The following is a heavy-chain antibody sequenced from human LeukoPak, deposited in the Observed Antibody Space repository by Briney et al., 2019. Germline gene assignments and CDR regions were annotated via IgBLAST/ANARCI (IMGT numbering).Heavy chain of an antibody. CDR1: GFTFSSYW. CDR3: ARVGRYASGPFDY. V-gene: IGHV3-7*05. Sequence: PGGSLRLSCAASGFTFSSYWMSWVRQAPGKGLEWVANIKEDGSEKYYVDSVKGRFTISRDNAKNSLYLQMNSLRAEDTAVYYCARVGRYASGPFDYWGQGTLVTVSS. D-gene: IGHD3-10*01. J-gene: IGHJ4*02. CDR2: IKEDGSEK.